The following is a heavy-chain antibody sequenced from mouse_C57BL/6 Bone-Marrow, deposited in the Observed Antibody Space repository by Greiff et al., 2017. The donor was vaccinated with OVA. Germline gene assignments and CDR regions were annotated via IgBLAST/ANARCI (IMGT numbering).Heavy chain of an antibody. V-gene: IGHV1-64*01. D-gene: IGHD2-1*01. Sequence: VQLQQPGAELVKPGASVKLSCTASGFTFTSYWLHWVKQRPGQGLEWIGMIHPNGGSTNYNEKFKSKATLTVAKSSSTAYMQLSSLTSEDSAVYYGAGHYGNYFDYWGQGTTLTVSS. CDR3: AGHYGNYFDY. CDR1: GFTFTSYW. CDR2: IHPNGGST. J-gene: IGHJ2*01.